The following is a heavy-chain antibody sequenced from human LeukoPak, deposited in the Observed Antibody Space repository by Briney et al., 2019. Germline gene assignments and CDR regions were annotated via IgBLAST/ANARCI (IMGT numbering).Heavy chain of an antibody. CDR1: GFTFSSYG. CDR2: IWYDGSNK. Sequence: GGSLRLSCAASGFTFSSYGMHWVRQAPGKGLEWVAVIWYDGSNKYYADSVKGRFTISRDNSKNTLYLQMNSLRAEDTAVYYCARGASSRYYFDYWGQGTLVTVSS. J-gene: IGHJ4*02. V-gene: IGHV3-33*01. CDR3: ARGASSRYYFDY. D-gene: IGHD6-13*01.